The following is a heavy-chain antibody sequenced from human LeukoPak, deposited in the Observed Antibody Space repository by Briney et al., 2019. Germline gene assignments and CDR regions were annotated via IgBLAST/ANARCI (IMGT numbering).Heavy chain of an antibody. CDR1: GFTFDDYT. V-gene: IGHV3-43*01. CDR2: ISWDGGST. CDR3: AKALSVTMVRGAWSYMDV. J-gene: IGHJ6*03. D-gene: IGHD3-10*01. Sequence: PGGSLRLSCAASGFTFDDYTMHWVRQAPGKGLEWVSLISWDGGSTYYADSVKGRFTISRDNSKNSLYLQMNSLRTEDTALYYCAKALSVTMVRGAWSYMDVWGKGTTVTVSS.